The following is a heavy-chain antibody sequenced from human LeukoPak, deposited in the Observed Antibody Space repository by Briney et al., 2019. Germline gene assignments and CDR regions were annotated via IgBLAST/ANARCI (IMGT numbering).Heavy chain of an antibody. CDR2: ISPGDSDT. CDR3: AKIGGRVRSISDEQYFEH. D-gene: IGHD6-6*01. V-gene: IGHV5-51*01. CDR1: EYSFNSYW. J-gene: IGHJ1*01. Sequence: GESLKISCKGSEYSFNSYWIGWVRQMPGKGLEWMGIISPGDSDTRYSPSFEGQVTRSADKSISTAHLQWSSLKAADTAMYYCAKIGGRVRSISDEQYFEHWGQGTLVTVSS.